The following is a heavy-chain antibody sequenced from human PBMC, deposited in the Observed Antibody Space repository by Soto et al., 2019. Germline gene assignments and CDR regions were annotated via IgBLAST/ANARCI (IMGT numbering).Heavy chain of an antibody. CDR3: ARRSSLRADFWSGYASQYYYYMDV. J-gene: IGHJ6*03. Sequence: ASVKVSCKASGDTFTSYDINWVRQATGQGLEWMGWMNPNSGNTGYAQKFQGRVTMTRNTSISTAYMELSSLRSEDTAVYYCARRSSLRADFWSGYASQYYYYMDVWGKGTTVTVSS. V-gene: IGHV1-8*01. D-gene: IGHD3-3*01. CDR1: GDTFTSYD. CDR2: MNPNSGNT.